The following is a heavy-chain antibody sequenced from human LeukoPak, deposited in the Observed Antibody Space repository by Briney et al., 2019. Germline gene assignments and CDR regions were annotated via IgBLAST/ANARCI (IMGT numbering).Heavy chain of an antibody. J-gene: IGHJ5*02. D-gene: IGHD6-13*01. CDR3: ARGAIAAAGTEWFDP. V-gene: IGHV4-34*01. CDR2: INHSGST. CDR1: GRSFSGYY. Sequence: SETLSLTCAVYGRSFSGYYWSWIRQPPGKGLEWIGEINHSGSTNYNPSLKSRVTISVDTSKNQFSLKLSSVTAADTAVYYCARGAIAAAGTEWFDPWGQGTLVTVSS.